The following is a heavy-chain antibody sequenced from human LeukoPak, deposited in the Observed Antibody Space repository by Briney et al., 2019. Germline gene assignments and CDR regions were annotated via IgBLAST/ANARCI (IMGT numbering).Heavy chain of an antibody. CDR3: AREVFGPGGAFDI. CDR2: ISHTRTT. Sequence: SETLSLTCTVSGYPISTGYYWGWIRQPPGKGLEWIGSISHTRTTYYSPSLKTRVTISLDTSKKQFSLKLSSVTAADRALYYCAREVFGPGGAFDIWGQGTMVTVSS. J-gene: IGHJ3*02. V-gene: IGHV4-38-2*02. D-gene: IGHD3-16*01. CDR1: GYPISTGYY.